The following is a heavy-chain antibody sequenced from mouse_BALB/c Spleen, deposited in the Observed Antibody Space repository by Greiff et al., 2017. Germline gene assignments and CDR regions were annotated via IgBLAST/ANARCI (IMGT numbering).Heavy chain of an antibody. D-gene: IGHD1-1*01. CDR2: ISSGGST. V-gene: IGHV5-6-5*01. Sequence: EVQRVESGGGLVKPGGSLKLSCAASGFTFSSYAMSWVRQTPEKRLEWVASISSGGSTYYPDSVKGRFTISRDNARNILYLQMSSLRSEDTAMYYCAREGVVANFDYWGQGTTLTVSS. CDR1: GFTFSSYA. J-gene: IGHJ2*01. CDR3: AREGVVANFDY.